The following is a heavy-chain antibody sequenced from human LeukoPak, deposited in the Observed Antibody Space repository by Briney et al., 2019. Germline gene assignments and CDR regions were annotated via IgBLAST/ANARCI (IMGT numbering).Heavy chain of an antibody. CDR3: AKDMGCSEGVCSDYFYFGMDV. CDR2: ISWNGISI. Sequence: SLRLSCAASGFTFDDYAMHWVRQAPGKGLEWVSGISWNGISIGYADSVKGRFTISRDNAKSSLYLQMNSLRAEDTALYYCAKDMGCSEGVCSDYFYFGMDVWGQGTTVTVSS. CDR1: GFTFDDYA. J-gene: IGHJ6*02. D-gene: IGHD2-8*01. V-gene: IGHV3-9*01.